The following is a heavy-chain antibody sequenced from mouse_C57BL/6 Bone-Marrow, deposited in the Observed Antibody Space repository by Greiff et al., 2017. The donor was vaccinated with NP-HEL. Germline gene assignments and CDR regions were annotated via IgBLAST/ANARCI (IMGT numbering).Heavy chain of an antibody. V-gene: IGHV1-55*01. CDR1: GYTFTSYW. CDR2: IYPGSGST. J-gene: IGHJ3*01. Sequence: QVHVKQPGAELVKPGASVKMSCKASGYTFTSYWITWVKQRPGQGLEWIGDIYPGSGSTNYNEKFKSKATLTVATSSSTAYMQLSSLTSEDSAVYYCARDGSSYRAWFAYWGQGTLVTVSA. CDR3: ARDGSSYRAWFAY. D-gene: IGHD1-1*01.